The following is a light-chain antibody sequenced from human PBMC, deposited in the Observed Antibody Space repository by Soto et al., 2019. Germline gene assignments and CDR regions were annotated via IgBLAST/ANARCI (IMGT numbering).Light chain of an antibody. Sequence: DIQLTQSPSFLSTSVGDRVTITCRASQDISSYLAWYQQKPGKAPKLLISAASTLQSGVPSRFGGSGSGTESPLTTSSLQTEDFATSDCQQPHSLPLTFGLGTEVEIK. CDR2: AAS. CDR3: QQPHSLPLT. J-gene: IGKJ4*01. V-gene: IGKV1-9*01. CDR1: QDISSY.